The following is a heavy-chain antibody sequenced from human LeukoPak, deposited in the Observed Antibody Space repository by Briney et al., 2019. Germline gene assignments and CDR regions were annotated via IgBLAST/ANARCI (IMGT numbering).Heavy chain of an antibody. CDR3: ARLWDSSSSWYGVYYGMDV. V-gene: IGHV3-21*01. J-gene: IGHJ6*02. D-gene: IGHD6-13*01. CDR2: ISSSSSYI. CDR1: GFTFSSYS. Sequence: GGSLRLSCAASGFTFSSYSMNWVRQAPGKGLEWVSSISSSSSYIYYADSVKGRFTISRDNAKNSLYLQMNSLRAEDTAVYYCARLWDSSSSWYGVYYGMDVWGQGTTVTVSS.